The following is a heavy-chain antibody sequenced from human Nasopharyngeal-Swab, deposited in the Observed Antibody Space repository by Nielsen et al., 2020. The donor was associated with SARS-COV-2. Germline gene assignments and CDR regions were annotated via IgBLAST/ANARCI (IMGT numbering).Heavy chain of an antibody. D-gene: IGHD3-3*01. CDR3: ARGGALRFLEWLSNYYYMDV. V-gene: IGHV1-2*04. CDR2: INPNSGDT. J-gene: IGHJ6*03. Sequence: WVRQAPGQGLEWMGWINPNSGDTNYAQKFQGWVTMTRDTSISTAYMELSRLRSDDTAVYYCARGGALRFLEWLSNYYYMDVWGKGTTVTVSS.